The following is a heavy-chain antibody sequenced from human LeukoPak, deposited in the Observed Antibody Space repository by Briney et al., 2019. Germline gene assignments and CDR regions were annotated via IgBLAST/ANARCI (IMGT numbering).Heavy chain of an antibody. V-gene: IGHV4-30-2*01. CDR3: ARAIGAAGNGMDV. Sequence: PSQTLSLTCAVSGGSISSGGYSWSWIWQPPGKGLEWIGYIYHSGSTYYNPSLKSRVTISVDRSKNQFSLKLSSVTAADTAVYYCARAIGAAGNGMDVWGQGTTVTVSS. D-gene: IGHD6-13*01. CDR2: IYHSGST. J-gene: IGHJ6*02. CDR1: GGSISSGGYS.